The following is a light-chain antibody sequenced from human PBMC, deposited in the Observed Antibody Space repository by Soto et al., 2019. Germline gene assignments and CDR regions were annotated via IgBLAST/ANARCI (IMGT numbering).Light chain of an antibody. CDR1: QSISSW. CDR2: KTS. Sequence: DIQMTQSPSTLSASVGDRVTITCRASQSISSWLAWYQQKPGKAPKILIYKTSSLESGVPSRFSGSGSGTEFTLTISSLQPDDFATYYCQQYNGYRWTFGQGTEVDIK. J-gene: IGKJ1*01. V-gene: IGKV1-5*03. CDR3: QQYNGYRWT.